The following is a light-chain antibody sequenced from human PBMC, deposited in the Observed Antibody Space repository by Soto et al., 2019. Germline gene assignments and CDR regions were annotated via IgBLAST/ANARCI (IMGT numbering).Light chain of an antibody. CDR2: WAS. V-gene: IGKV4-1*01. Sequence: DIVMTQSPDSLTVSLGERATINCRSSQSVLYSSNNKNYLAWYQHKPGQPPKLLIYWASTRDSGVPDRFSGSVSGTDFTLTISSLQAEDVAVYSCQQYYRTPITFGGGTKVEIK. CDR1: QSVLYSSNNKNY. CDR3: QQYYRTPIT. J-gene: IGKJ4*01.